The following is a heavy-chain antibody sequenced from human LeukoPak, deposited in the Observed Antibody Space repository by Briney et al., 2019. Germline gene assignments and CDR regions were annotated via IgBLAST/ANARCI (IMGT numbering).Heavy chain of an antibody. CDR3: ARRSALRYFDWYFDY. CDR2: IYYSGST. J-gene: IGHJ4*02. D-gene: IGHD3-9*01. Sequence: KPSETLSLTCTVSGGSISSYYWCWIRQPPGKGLEWIGYIYYSGSTNYNPSLKSRVTISVDTSKNQFSLKLSSVTAADTAVYYCARRSALRYFDWYFDYWGQGTLVTVSS. CDR1: GGSISSYY. V-gene: IGHV4-59*08.